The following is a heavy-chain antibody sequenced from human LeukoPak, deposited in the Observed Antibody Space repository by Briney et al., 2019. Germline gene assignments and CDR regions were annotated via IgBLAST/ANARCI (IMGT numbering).Heavy chain of an antibody. CDR2: INHSGST. Sequence: SETLSLTCAVYGGSFSSYYWSWIRQPPGKGLEWIGEINHSGSTNYNPSLKSRVTISVDTSKNQFSLKLSSVTAADTAVYYCARGVRSWWFDPWGQATLVTVSS. CDR1: GGSFSSYY. CDR3: ARGVRSWWFDP. V-gene: IGHV4-34*01. J-gene: IGHJ5*02.